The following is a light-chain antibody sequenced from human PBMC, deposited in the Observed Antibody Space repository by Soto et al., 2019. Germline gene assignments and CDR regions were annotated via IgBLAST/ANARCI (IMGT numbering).Light chain of an antibody. J-gene: IGKJ2*01. V-gene: IGKV3-20*01. CDR2: GAS. Sequence: EIVLTQSPGTLSLSPGERATLSCRASQSVSSSYLAWYQQKPGQAPRLLIYGASSRATGLPDRFSGSASGTDFTLPISRLESEDFAVYYCQQYGSSPLYTFGQGTKLEIK. CDR1: QSVSSSY. CDR3: QQYGSSPLYT.